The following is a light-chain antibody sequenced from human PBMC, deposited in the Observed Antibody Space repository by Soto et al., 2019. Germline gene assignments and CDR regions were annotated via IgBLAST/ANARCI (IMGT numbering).Light chain of an antibody. J-gene: IGLJ2*01. V-gene: IGLV2-8*01. CDR2: EVS. CDR1: SSDVGAYTY. Sequence: QSALTQPPSASGSPGQSVTISCTGTSSDVGAYTYVSWYQQHPGKAPKLMIYEVSKRPSGVPDRFSGSKSGSTASLTVSGLQAEDESDYYCSSYAGSNIVLFGGGTKVTVL. CDR3: SSYAGSNIVL.